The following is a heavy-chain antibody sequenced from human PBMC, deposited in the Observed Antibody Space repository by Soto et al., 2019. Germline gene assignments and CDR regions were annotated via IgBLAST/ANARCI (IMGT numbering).Heavy chain of an antibody. CDR3: ARGGQANAPPYYYYYCGMDV. V-gene: IGHV4-61*01. J-gene: IGHJ6*02. D-gene: IGHD1-26*01. Sequence: QVQLQESGPGLVKPSETLSLTCTVSGGSVSSGSYYWSWIRQPPGKGLEWIGYIYYSGSTNYNPSLKSRVTISVDTSKNQFSRKLSSVTAADTAVYYCARGGQANAPPYYYYYCGMDVWGQGTTVTVSS. CDR1: GGSVSSGSYY. CDR2: IYYSGST.